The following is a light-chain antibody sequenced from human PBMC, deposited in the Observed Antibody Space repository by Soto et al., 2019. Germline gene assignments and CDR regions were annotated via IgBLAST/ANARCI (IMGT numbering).Light chain of an antibody. V-gene: IGLV2-23*01. J-gene: IGLJ3*02. CDR2: EGS. CDR3: CSYAGSSTP. Sequence: QSVLTQPASVSGSLGQSITISCTGTSSDVGSYNLVSWYQQHPGKAPKLMIYEGSKRPSGVSNRFSGSKSGNTASLTISGLQAEDEADYYCCSYAGSSTPFGGGTKLTVL. CDR1: SSDVGSYNL.